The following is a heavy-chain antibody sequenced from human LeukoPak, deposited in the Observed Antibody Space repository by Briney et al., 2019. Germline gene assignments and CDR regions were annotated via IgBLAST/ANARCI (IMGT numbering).Heavy chain of an antibody. D-gene: IGHD6-19*01. V-gene: IGHV5-51*01. J-gene: IGHJ4*02. CDR3: ARLASSGWYTEYYFDY. Sequence: GESLKISCKGSGYSFTSYRIGWVRQMPGKGLEWMGIIYPGDSDTGYSPSFQGQVTISADKSISTAYLQWSSLKASDTAMYYCARLASSGWYTEYYFDYWGQGTLVTVSS. CDR2: IYPGDSDT. CDR1: GYSFTSYR.